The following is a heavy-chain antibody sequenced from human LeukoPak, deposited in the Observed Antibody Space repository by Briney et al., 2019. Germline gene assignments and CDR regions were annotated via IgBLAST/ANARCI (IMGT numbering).Heavy chain of an antibody. Sequence: GASVTVSCTASGGTFSNYAINWVRQAPGQGLEWMGGIIPIFGTANYAQKFQGRVTMTRDTSTSTVYMELSSLRSEDTAVYYCARGSDIVVVVAPYYFDYWGQGTLVTVSS. J-gene: IGHJ4*02. V-gene: IGHV1-69*05. CDR1: GGTFSNYA. CDR2: IIPIFGTA. D-gene: IGHD2-15*01. CDR3: ARGSDIVVVVAPYYFDY.